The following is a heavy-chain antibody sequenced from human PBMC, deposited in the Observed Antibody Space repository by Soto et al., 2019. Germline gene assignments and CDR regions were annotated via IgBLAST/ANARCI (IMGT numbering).Heavy chain of an antibody. J-gene: IGHJ4*02. CDR2: INPNSGGT. Sequence: QVQLLQSVAEVKKPGASVKVSCTASGYTFTGYYMHWVRQAPGQGLEWMGWINPNSGGTNYAQTFQGRDTMTRDTSMSTAYMELSRLRSADTAVYYCARGVWVQFSGVDYWGKGTLVIVSS. D-gene: IGHD1-1*01. V-gene: IGHV1-2*02. CDR3: ARGVWVQFSGVDY. CDR1: GYTFTGYY.